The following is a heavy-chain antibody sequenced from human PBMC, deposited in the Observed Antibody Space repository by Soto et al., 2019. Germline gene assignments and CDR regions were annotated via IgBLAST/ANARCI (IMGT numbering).Heavy chain of an antibody. CDR1: GGSFSGYY. CDR2: INHSGST. D-gene: IGHD6-13*01. J-gene: IGHJ6*02. CDR3: ARAYSVWDSSSWYYYYYGMDV. V-gene: IGHV4-34*01. Sequence: SETLSLTCAVYGGSFSGYYGSWIRQPPGKGLEWIGEINHSGSTNYNPSLKSRVTISVDTSKNQFSLKLSSVTAADTAVYYCARAYSVWDSSSWYYYYYGMDVWGQGTTVTVSS.